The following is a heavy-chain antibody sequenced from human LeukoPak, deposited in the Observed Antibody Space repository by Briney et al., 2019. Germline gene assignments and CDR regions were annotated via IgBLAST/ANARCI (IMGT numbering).Heavy chain of an antibody. CDR2: ISYDGNSK. V-gene: IGHV3-30*18. D-gene: IGHD2-2*01. J-gene: IGHJ4*02. CDR3: AKGYCSSTSCYPEAPSDY. CDR1: GFTFSSYG. Sequence: GRSLRLSCAASGFTFSSYGMHWVRQAPGKGLEWVAVISYDGNSKYYVDSVKGRFTISRDSSKNTLYLQMNSLRAVDTAVYYCAKGYCSSTSCYPEAPSDYWGQGTLVTVSS.